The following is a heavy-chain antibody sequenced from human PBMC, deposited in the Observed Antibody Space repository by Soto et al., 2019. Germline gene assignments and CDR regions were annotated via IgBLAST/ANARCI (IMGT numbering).Heavy chain of an antibody. CDR3: ARGSRWYDILTGPLWY. D-gene: IGHD3-9*01. V-gene: IGHV1-46*01. J-gene: IGHJ4*02. CDR2: INPSGGST. CDR1: GYTFTSYY. Sequence: ASVKVSCKASGYTFTSYYMHWVRQAPGQGLEWMGIINPSGGSTSYAQKFQGRVTMTRDTSTSTVYMELSSLRSEDTAVYYCARGSRWYDILTGPLWYWGQGTLVTVSS.